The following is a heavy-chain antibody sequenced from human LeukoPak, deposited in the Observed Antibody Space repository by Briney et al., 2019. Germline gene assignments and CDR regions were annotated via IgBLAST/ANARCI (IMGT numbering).Heavy chain of an antibody. CDR2: MNPNSGNT. J-gene: IGHJ4*02. CDR3: ARGLRMLERRPFGY. Sequence: GASVKVSCKASGYTFTSYDINWVRQATGQGLEWMGWMNPNSGNTGYAQKFQGRVTMTRNTSISTAYMELSSLRSEDTAVYYCARGLRMLERRPFGYWGQGTLVTVSS. CDR1: GYTFTSYD. V-gene: IGHV1-8*01. D-gene: IGHD1-1*01.